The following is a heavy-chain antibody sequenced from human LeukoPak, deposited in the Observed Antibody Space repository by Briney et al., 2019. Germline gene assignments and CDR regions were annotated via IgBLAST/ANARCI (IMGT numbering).Heavy chain of an antibody. CDR3: ASDEGNYFDY. CDR1: GFTFSSYA. Sequence: GGSLRLSCAASGFTFSSYAMHWVRQAPGKGLEWVAVISYDGSNKYYADSVKGRFTISRDNARSSLFLQMNSLRAEDTAIYYCASDEGNYFDYWGQGTLVTVSS. J-gene: IGHJ4*02. CDR2: ISYDGSNK. V-gene: IGHV3-30-3*01.